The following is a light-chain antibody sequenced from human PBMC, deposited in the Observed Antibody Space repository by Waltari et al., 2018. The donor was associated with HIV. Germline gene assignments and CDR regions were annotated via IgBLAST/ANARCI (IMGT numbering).Light chain of an antibody. CDR1: QDISSY. J-gene: IGKJ4*01. CDR3: QQLNSYPLT. Sequence: DIQLTQSPSFLSASVGDRVTITCRASQDISSYLAWYQRKPGKAPKLVIYAASTLQSGVPSRFSGSGSGTEFTLTISSLQPEDFATYYCQQLNSYPLTFGGGTMWRSN. CDR2: AAS. V-gene: IGKV1-9*01.